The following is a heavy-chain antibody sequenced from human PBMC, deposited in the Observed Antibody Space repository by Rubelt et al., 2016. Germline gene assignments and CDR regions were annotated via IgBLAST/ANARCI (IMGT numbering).Heavy chain of an antibody. CDR1: GYTLTELS. J-gene: IGHJ4*02. Sequence: QVQLVQSGAEVKKPGASVKVSCKVSGYTLTELSMHWVRQAPGKGLAWMAGFDTEDGETIYSQTFQSSGTIAEDTSTDTAYMERSSLGSEDTAVYYCATGIVVVPAHVPSGDYWGQGTLVTVTS. CDR2: FDTEDGET. CDR3: ATGIVVVPAHVPSGDY. V-gene: IGHV1-24*01. D-gene: IGHD2-2*01.